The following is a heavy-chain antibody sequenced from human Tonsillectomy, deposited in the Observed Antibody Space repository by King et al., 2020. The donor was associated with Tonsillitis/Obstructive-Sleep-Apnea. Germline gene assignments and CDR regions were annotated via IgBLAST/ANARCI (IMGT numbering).Heavy chain of an antibody. Sequence: VQLQQWGAGLLKPSETLSLTCAVYGGSFSGYYWSWIRQPPGKGLEWIGEINHSGSTNYNPSLKSRVTISVDTSKNQFSLKLSSVTAADTAVYYCAKDLRMWDGADYWGQGTLVTVSS. CDR1: GGSFSGYY. CDR2: INHSGST. V-gene: IGHV4-34*01. J-gene: IGHJ4*02. D-gene: IGHD1-26*01. CDR3: AKDLRMWDGADY.